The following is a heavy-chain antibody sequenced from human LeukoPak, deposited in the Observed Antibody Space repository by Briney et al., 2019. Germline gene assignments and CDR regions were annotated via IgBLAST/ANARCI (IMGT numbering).Heavy chain of an antibody. Sequence: GGSLRLSCAASGFTFDDYGMSWVRQAPGKGLEWVSGINWNGGSTGYADSVKGRFTTSRDNAKNSLYLQMNSLRDEDTALYYCARDGFSACSSGYWQAFDYWGQGTLVTVSS. CDR2: INWNGGST. V-gene: IGHV3-20*04. D-gene: IGHD3-22*01. CDR3: ARDGFSACSSGYWQAFDY. CDR1: GFTFDDYG. J-gene: IGHJ4*02.